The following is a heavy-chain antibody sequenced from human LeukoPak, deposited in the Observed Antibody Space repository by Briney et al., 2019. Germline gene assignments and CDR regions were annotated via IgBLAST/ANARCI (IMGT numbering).Heavy chain of an antibody. CDR1: GFTFSSYW. D-gene: IGHD3-22*01. Sequence: GGSLRLSCAASGFTFSSYWMHWVRQAPGKGLVWVSRINSDGSSTNYADSVKGRFTISRDNAKNTLYLQMNSLRAEDTAVYYCARIGKDYYDSSGIDYWGQGTLVTVSS. CDR2: INSDGSST. J-gene: IGHJ4*02. CDR3: ARIGKDYYDSSGIDY. V-gene: IGHV3-74*01.